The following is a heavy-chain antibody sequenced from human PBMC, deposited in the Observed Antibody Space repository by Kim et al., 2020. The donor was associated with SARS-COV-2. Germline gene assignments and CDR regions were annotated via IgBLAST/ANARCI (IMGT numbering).Heavy chain of an antibody. D-gene: IGHD3-3*01. CDR2: IYYSGST. Sequence: SETLSLTCTVSGGSISSYYWSWIRQPPGKGLEWIGYIYYSGSTNYNPSLKSRVTILVDTSKNQFSLKLSSVTAADTAVYYCARSPELYYDFWSGYPDIGDYYYYYYIDVWGKGTPVTVSS. CDR1: GGSISSYY. J-gene: IGHJ6*03. V-gene: IGHV4-59*01. CDR3: ARSPELYYDFWSGYPDIGDYYYYYYIDV.